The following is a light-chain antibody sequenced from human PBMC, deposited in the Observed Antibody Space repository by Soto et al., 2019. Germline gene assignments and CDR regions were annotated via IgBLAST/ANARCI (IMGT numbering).Light chain of an antibody. CDR3: RQYGTSTT. CDR2: DAS. J-gene: IGKJ1*01. CDR1: QSVNNN. V-gene: IGKV3-20*01. Sequence: EIVLTQSPATLSLSPGERGTLCCRASQSVNNNLAWYQQKPGQAPRLLIYDASSRASGIPDRFSGSGSGTDFTLTIRRLEPEDFAVYYCRQYGTSTTFGQGTKVDIK.